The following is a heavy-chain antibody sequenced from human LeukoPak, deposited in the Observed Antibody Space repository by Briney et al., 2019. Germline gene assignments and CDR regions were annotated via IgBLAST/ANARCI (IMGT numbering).Heavy chain of an antibody. V-gene: IGHV4-34*01. Sequence: SETLSLTCAVYGGSFSGYYWSWVRQPPGKGLEWIGEINHSGSTNYNPSLTSRGTISVDTSKNQFSLKLSSVTAADTAVYYCARAGGSGWYRYWGQGTLVTVSS. CDR1: GGSFSGYY. D-gene: IGHD6-19*01. J-gene: IGHJ4*02. CDR3: ARAGGSGWYRY. CDR2: INHSGST.